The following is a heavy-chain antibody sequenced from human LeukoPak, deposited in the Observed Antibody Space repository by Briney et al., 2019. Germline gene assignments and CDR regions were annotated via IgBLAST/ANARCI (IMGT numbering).Heavy chain of an antibody. CDR2: IYSSGST. CDR3: AREGLYCTHGVCYEY. V-gene: IGHV4-4*07. Sequence: SETLSLTCTLSGGSTSNYYWSWIRQPAGKGLEWIGRIYSSGSTNYNSSLKSRVTMSVDTSKNQFSLKLTSVTAADTAVYYCAREGLYCTHGVCYEYWGQGTLVTVSS. CDR1: GGSTSNYY. J-gene: IGHJ4*02. D-gene: IGHD2-8*01.